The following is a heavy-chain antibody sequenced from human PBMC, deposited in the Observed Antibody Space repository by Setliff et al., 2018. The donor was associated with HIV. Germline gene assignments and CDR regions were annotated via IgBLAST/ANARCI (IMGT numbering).Heavy chain of an antibody. V-gene: IGHV3-48*01. Sequence: GGSLRLSCAASGFTFSSYSMNWVRQAPGKGLEWVSYISSSSSTIYYADSVKGRFTISRDNSKNSLYLQMNSLRAEDTAVYYCAREGWPSQYDAFDMWGRGTTVTVSS. D-gene: IGHD2-15*01. J-gene: IGHJ3*02. CDR3: AREGWPSQYDAFDM. CDR1: GFTFSSYS. CDR2: ISSSSSTI.